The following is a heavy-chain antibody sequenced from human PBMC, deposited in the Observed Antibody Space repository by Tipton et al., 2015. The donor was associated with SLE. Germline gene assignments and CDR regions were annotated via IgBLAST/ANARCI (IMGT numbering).Heavy chain of an antibody. CDR1: GDSISNYY. Sequence: TLSLTCTVSGDSISNYYWSWIRQSAGKGLEWMGRFYPGGTTSYNPSFKSRVTMSADTSRNQFSLKLNSVTAADTAVYYCARQTMSYYFDHWGQGTLVTVSS. CDR3: ARQTMSYYFDH. J-gene: IGHJ4*02. CDR2: FYPGGTT. V-gene: IGHV4-4*07.